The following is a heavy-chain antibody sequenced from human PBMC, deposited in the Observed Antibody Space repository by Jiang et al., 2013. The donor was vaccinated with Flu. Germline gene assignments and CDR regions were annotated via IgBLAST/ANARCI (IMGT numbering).Heavy chain of an antibody. V-gene: IGHV2-5*01. CDR1: GFSLSAIGVG. D-gene: IGHD3-22*01. J-gene: IGHJ5*02. CDR3: AHAPAYYYDTSGKRFDP. CDR2: IYWNDDR. Sequence: KPTQTLTLTRTFSGFSLSAIGVGVGWIRQPPGKALEWLALIYWNDDRRYSPSLRSRLTITKDTSKNQVVLTMTNMDPVDTATYYCAHAPAYYYDTSGKRFDPWGQGTLVTVSS.